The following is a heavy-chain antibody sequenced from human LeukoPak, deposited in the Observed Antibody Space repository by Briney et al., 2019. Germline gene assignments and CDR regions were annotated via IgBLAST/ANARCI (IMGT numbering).Heavy chain of an antibody. V-gene: IGHV3-48*03. CDR1: GFTFSSYE. Sequence: GGSLRLSCAASGFTFSSYERNWVRQAPGKGLEWVSYCSSSSSTIYYAESVKGRFSISRDNAKNSLFLQMNSLRDDDTAIYYCARGAYDVMSGPDYWGQGTLVTVSS. CDR2: CSSSSSTI. CDR3: ARGAYDVMSGPDY. D-gene: IGHD3-3*01. J-gene: IGHJ4*02.